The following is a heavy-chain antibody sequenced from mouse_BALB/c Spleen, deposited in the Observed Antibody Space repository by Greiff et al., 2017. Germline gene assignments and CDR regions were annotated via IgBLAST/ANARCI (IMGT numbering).Heavy chain of an antibody. CDR3: AREGDYYFDY. CDR2: ISDGGSYT. V-gene: IGHV5-4*02. Sequence: DVKLVESGGGLVKPGGSLKLSCAASGFTFSDYYMYWVRQTPEKRLEWVATISDGGSYTYYPDSVKWRFTISRDNAKNNLYLQMSSLKSEDTAMYYCAREGDYYFDYWGQGTTLTVSS. J-gene: IGHJ2*01. D-gene: IGHD2-13*01. CDR1: GFTFSDYY.